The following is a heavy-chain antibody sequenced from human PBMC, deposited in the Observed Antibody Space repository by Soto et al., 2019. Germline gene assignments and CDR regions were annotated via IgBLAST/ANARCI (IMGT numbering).Heavy chain of an antibody. D-gene: IGHD1-26*01. CDR3: ARWSNSKVVDP. J-gene: IGHJ5*02. V-gene: IGHV3-33*01. CDR2: IWYDGSNK. CDR1: GFTFSSHG. Sequence: VQLVESGGGVVQPGRSLRLSCAASGFTFSSHGMHWVRQAPGKGLEWVAVIWYDGSNKYYAESVKGRFTISRDNSKDTVYLQMNSLRAEDTAVYYCARWSNSKVVDPWGQGTLVTVSS.